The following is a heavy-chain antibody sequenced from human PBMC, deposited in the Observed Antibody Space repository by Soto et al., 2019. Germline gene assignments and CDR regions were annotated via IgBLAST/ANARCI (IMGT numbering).Heavy chain of an antibody. J-gene: IGHJ5*02. V-gene: IGHV4-59*01. D-gene: IGHD4-4*01. CDR3: ARGNDYSNYCWFDP. CDR2: IYYSGST. Sequence: ETLSLTCTVSGGSISSYYWSWIRQPPGKGLEWIGYIYYSGSTNYNPSLKSRVTISVDTSKNQFSLKLSSVTAADTAVYYCARGNDYSNYCWFDPWGQGTLVTVSS. CDR1: GGSISSYY.